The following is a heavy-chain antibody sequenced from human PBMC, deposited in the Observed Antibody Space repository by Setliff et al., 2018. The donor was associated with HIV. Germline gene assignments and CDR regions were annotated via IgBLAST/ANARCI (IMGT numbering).Heavy chain of an antibody. CDR2: IWFDESKR. J-gene: IGHJ3*02. V-gene: IGHV3-30*02. CDR3: AKLLWFGESAFDI. CDR1: GFTFSNYG. Sequence: GGSLRLSCAASGFTFSNYGMHWVRQAPGKGLEWVAVIWFDESKRYYADSVKGRFTISRDNSKNTLYLEMSSLRPEDTAIYYCAKLLWFGESAFDIWGQGTMVTVSS. D-gene: IGHD3-10*01.